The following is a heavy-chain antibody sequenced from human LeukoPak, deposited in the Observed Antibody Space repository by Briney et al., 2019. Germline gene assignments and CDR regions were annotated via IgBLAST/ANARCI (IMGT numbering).Heavy chain of an antibody. D-gene: IGHD4-17*01. CDR2: ISYDGSNK. CDR3: ARDPPVTVTTLSDY. V-gene: IGHV3-30-3*01. J-gene: IGHJ4*02. Sequence: GGSLRLSCAASGFTFSSYAMHWVRQAPGKGLEWVAVISYDGSNKYYADSVKGRFTISRDNSKNTLYLQMNSLRAEDTAVYYCARDPPVTVTTLSDYWGQGTLVTVSS. CDR1: GFTFSSYA.